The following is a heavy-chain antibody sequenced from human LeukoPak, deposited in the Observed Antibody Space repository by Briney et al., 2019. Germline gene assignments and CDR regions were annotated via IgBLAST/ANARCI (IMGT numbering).Heavy chain of an antibody. CDR3: ARLFVGDDILTRGAFDY. CDR2: IYPGDSDT. CDR1: GYSFTSYW. V-gene: IGHV5-51*01. D-gene: IGHD3-9*01. J-gene: IGHJ4*02. Sequence: GESLKISCKGSGYSFTSYWIGWVRQMPGKGLEWMGIIYPGDSDTRYSPSFQGQVTISADKSISTAYLQWSSLKASDTAMYYCARLFVGDDILTRGAFDYWGQGTLVTVSS.